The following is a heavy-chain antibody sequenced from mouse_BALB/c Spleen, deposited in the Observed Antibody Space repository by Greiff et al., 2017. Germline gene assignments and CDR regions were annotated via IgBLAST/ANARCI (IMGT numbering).Heavy chain of an antibody. Sequence: VQLQQSGAELVRPGVSVKISCKGSGYTFTAYAMHWVKQSHAKSLEWIGVISTYYGDASYNQKFKGKGTMTVDKSSSTAYMELARLTSEDSAIYYCAATATYASFACWGQGTTLTVSS. V-gene: IGHV1S137*01. D-gene: IGHD1-2*01. J-gene: IGHJ2*01. CDR2: ISTYYGDA. CDR1: GYTFTAYA. CDR3: AATATYASFAC.